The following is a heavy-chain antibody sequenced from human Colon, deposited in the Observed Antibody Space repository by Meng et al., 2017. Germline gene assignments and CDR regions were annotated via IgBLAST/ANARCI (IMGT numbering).Heavy chain of an antibody. Sequence: QEYVPGSVRLSYTLSRTCTVSGGSVRSGSYYWSWFRQPPGKGLEWIGYIYYTGSTNNNPSLKSRVTISVDTSKNQFSLKLSSVTAADTAVYYCARGPLDYWGQGTLVTVSS. CDR1: GGSVRSGSYY. J-gene: IGHJ4*02. CDR3: ARGPLDY. CDR2: IYYTGST. V-gene: IGHV4-61*01.